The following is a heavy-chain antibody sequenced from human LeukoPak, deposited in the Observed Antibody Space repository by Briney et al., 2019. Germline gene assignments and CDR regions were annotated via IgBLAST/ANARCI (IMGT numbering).Heavy chain of an antibody. CDR1: GGSFSXXX. D-gene: IGHD3-3*01. CDR3: ARLSPYDFWSSYYLFDY. V-gene: IGHV4-34*01. CDR2: XNHSGST. J-gene: IGHJ4*02. Sequence: AVYGGSFSXXXXXXIXXXPGXXXXXXXXXNHSGSTNYNPSLKSRVTISVDTSKNQFSLKPSSVTAADTAVYYCARLSPYDFWSSYYLFDYWGQGTLVTVSS.